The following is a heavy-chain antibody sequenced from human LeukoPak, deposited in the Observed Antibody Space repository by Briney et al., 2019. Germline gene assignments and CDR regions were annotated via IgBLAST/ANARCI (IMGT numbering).Heavy chain of an antibody. CDR3: ARVRGVGATFDY. Sequence: ASVKVSCTASGYTFTSYGISWVRQAPGQGLEWMGWISAYNGNTNYAQKLQGRVTMTTDTSTSTAHMELRSLRSDDTAVYYCARVRGVGATFDYWGQGTLVTVSS. V-gene: IGHV1-18*01. J-gene: IGHJ4*02. CDR1: GYTFTSYG. D-gene: IGHD1-26*01. CDR2: ISAYNGNT.